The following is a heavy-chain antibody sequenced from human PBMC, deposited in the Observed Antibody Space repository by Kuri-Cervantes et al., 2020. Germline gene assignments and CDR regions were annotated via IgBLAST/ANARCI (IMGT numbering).Heavy chain of an antibody. CDR2: INNSGDST. Sequence: GESLKISCAASGFTFSNYAMSWVRQAPGKGLEWVSGINNSGDSTYYADSVKGRFTISRDNSKNTLYLQMNSLRAGDTAVYYCAKDKPDCSSTSCYRGVFDFWGQGTLVTVSS. D-gene: IGHD2-2*01. J-gene: IGHJ4*02. CDR3: AKDKPDCSSTSCYRGVFDF. V-gene: IGHV3-23*01. CDR1: GFTFSNYA.